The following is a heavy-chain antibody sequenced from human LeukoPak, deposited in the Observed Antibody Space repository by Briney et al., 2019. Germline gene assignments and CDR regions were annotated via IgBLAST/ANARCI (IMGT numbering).Heavy chain of an antibody. Sequence: HSGGSLRLSCVASGFPFGSFELNWVRQAPGKGLEWVSYISVGGSTICYADSAKGRFTISRDDAKNSLYLQMNSLRAEDTGVYYCVPGGLPYCDYWGHGTLVTVSP. D-gene: IGHD5-18*01. CDR2: ISVGGSTI. CDR1: GFPFGSFE. CDR3: VPGGLPYCDY. J-gene: IGHJ4*01. V-gene: IGHV3-48*03.